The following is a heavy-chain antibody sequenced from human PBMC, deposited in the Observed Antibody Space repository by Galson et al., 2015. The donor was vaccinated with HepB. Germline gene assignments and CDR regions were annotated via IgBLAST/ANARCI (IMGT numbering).Heavy chain of an antibody. D-gene: IGHD3-10*01. CDR1: GFTFSSHG. CDR2: IWYDGNNR. Sequence: SLRLSCAASGFTFSSHGMHWVRQAPGKGPERVAVIWYDGNNRDYADSVEGRFSISRDNSGNTFYLQMNSLRAADTAVYYCAREMESTMGRTFDLWGHGTMVTVSS. J-gene: IGHJ3*01. V-gene: IGHV3-33*08. CDR3: AREMESTMGRTFDL.